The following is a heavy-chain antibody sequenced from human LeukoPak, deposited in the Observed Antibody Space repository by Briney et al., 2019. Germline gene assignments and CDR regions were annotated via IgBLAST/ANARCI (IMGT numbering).Heavy chain of an antibody. J-gene: IGHJ1*01. CDR3: AKGCSTSCIVPFQH. CDR2: IRYDGSNK. Sequence: SCKASGYTFTSYYMHWVRQAPGKGLEWVAFIRYDGSNKYYADSVKGRFTISRDNSKNTLYLQMNSLRAEDTAVYYCAKGCSTSCIVPFQHWGQGTLVTVSS. V-gene: IGHV3-30*02. D-gene: IGHD2-2*01. CDR1: GYTFTSYY.